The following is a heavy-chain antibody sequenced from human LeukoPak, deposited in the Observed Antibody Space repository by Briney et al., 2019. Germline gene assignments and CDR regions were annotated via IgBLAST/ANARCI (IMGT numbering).Heavy chain of an antibody. J-gene: IGHJ4*02. CDR3: ARVSYSSSWYRERGVVDD. Sequence: SETLSLTCAVYGGSFSGYYWSWIRQPPGKGLEWIGEINHSGSTNYNPSLKSRVTISVDTSKNQFSLKLSSVTAADTAVYYCARVSYSSSWYRERGVVDDWGQGTLVTVSS. V-gene: IGHV4-34*01. D-gene: IGHD6-13*01. CDR1: GGSFSGYY. CDR2: INHSGST.